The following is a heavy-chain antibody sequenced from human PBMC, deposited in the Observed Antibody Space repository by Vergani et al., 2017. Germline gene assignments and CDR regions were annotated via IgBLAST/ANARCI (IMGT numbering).Heavy chain of an antibody. V-gene: IGHV5-10-1*03. CDR2: IDPSDSYT. CDR1: RYSFTSYW. Sequence: EVQLVQSGAEVKNPGESLRISCKGSRYSFTSYWISWVRQMPGKGLEWRGRIDPSDSYTNYSPSFQGHVTISADKSIITAYLQWSSLKASDTAMYYCARVGWSYYDSSGYYYAPGGWFDPWGQGTLVTVSS. J-gene: IGHJ5*02. D-gene: IGHD3-22*01. CDR3: ARVGWSYYDSSGYYYAPGGWFDP.